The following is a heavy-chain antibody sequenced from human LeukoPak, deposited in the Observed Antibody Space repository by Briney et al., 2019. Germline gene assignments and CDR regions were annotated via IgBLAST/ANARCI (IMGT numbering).Heavy chain of an antibody. CDR3: STADRGAFDI. D-gene: IGHD2-21*02. CDR2: ITRSSSTI. V-gene: IGHV3-48*01. J-gene: IGHJ3*02. CDR1: GFTFSWYS. Sequence: PGGSRRLSCAVSGFTFSWYSMNWVRQAPGKWREWLSYITRSSSTIIYADSGKGRFTISRDNDKNSLYLQMNSLRVDVTAAYYCSTADRGAFDIWAQGTMVIVS.